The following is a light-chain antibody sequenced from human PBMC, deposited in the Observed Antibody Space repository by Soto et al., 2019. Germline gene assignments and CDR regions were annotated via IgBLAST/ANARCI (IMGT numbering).Light chain of an antibody. CDR2: GAS. CDR3: QQYNDRPLT. J-gene: IGKJ4*01. Sequence: EILMAQSPSTLSVSPGDGATLSCRASHSVDSNLAWYQQKPGQTPRLLMYGASTTPTGIPARFSGSGSGTEFTLTIISLQAEDSAVYCYQQYNDRPLTFGGGTKVDIK. CDR1: HSVDSN. V-gene: IGKV3D-15*01.